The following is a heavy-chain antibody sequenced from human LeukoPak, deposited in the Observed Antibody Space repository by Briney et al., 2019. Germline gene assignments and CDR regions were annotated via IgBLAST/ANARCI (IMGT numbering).Heavy chain of an antibody. CDR2: ISSSGSTI. D-gene: IGHD3-22*01. J-gene: IGHJ4*02. Sequence: GGSLRLSCAASGFTFSDYYMSWIRQAPGKGLEWVSYISSSGSTIYYADSVKGRFTISRDNAKNSLYLQMNSLRAEDTAVYYCARDLLYSDSSGYSFDYWGQGTLVTVSS. CDR3: ARDLLYSDSSGYSFDY. V-gene: IGHV3-11*01. CDR1: GFTFSDYY.